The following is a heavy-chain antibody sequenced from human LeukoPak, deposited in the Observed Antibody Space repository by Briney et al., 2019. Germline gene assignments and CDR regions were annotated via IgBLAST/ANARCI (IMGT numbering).Heavy chain of an antibody. CDR1: GFSFSYHG. CDR2: VSPPGGGT. J-gene: IGHJ5*02. Sequence: GGSLRLSCAASGFSFSYHGMNWVRQAPGKGLEWLSGVSPPGGGTYYADSVKGRFTISRDDSRNTLSLQMNSLRVEDTAVYYCAVDSVRGVLGFDPWGQGTLVTVSS. CDR3: AVDSVRGVLGFDP. D-gene: IGHD3-10*01. V-gene: IGHV3-23*01.